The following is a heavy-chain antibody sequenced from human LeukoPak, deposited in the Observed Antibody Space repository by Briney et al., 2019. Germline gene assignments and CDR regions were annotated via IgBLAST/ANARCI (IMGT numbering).Heavy chain of an antibody. J-gene: IGHJ4*02. Sequence: SVKVSCKASGGTFSSYAISWVRQAPGQGLEWMGGIIPIFGTANYAQKFQGRVTITADESTSTAYMELSSLRSEDTAVYYCATDHPYGSGSGDYWGQGTLVTVSS. V-gene: IGHV1-69*13. CDR2: IIPIFGTA. CDR1: GGTFSSYA. CDR3: ATDHPYGSGSGDY. D-gene: IGHD3-10*01.